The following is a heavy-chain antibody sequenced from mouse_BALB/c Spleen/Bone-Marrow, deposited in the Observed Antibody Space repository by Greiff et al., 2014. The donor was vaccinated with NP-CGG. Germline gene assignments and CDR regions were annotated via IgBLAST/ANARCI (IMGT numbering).Heavy chain of an antibody. Sequence: EVMLVESGAELVKPGASVRLSCTASGFNIKDTYIHWVKQRPEQGLEWIGRIDPANGNTKYDPKFQGKATITADTSSNTAHLQLSSLTSEDTAVYYCASYRLRTYFDYWGQGTTLTVSS. D-gene: IGHD2-14*01. V-gene: IGHV14-3*02. CDR1: GFNIKDTY. J-gene: IGHJ2*01. CDR2: IDPANGNT. CDR3: ASYRLRTYFDY.